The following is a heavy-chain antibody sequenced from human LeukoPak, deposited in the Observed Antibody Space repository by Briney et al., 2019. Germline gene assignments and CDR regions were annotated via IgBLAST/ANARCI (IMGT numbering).Heavy chain of an antibody. CDR3: ARDIITMVRGVTLDY. D-gene: IGHD3-10*01. V-gene: IGHV3-48*01. J-gene: IGHJ4*02. CDR1: GFTFSSYS. Sequence: GGSLRLSCAASGFTFSSYSMNWVRQAPGKGLEWVPYISSSSSTIYYADSVKGRFTISRDNAKNSLYLQMNSLRAEDTAVYYCARDIITMVRGVTLDYWGQGTLVTVSS. CDR2: ISSSSSTI.